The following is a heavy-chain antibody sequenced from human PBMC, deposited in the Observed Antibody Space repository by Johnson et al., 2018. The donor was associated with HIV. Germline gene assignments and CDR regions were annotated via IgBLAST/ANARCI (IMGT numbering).Heavy chain of an antibody. CDR1: GFTFSSYD. J-gene: IGHJ3*01. CDR2: IYSGGRT. CDR3: ARDSTPWGGEHVGYAFDL. V-gene: IGHV3-66*01. D-gene: IGHD4-17*01. Sequence: VHLVESGGGVVRPGGSLRLSCAASGFTFSSYDMHWVRQATGKGLEWVSVIYSGGRTYYADSVKGRFTISRDNSKNTLYLQMSSLKAEDTGVYYCARDSTPWGGEHVGYAFDLWGRGTLVTISS.